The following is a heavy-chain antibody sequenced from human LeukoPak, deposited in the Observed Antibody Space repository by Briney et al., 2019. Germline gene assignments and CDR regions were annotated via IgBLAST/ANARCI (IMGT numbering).Heavy chain of an antibody. Sequence: GGSLRLSCAASGFTSSGSAMHWVRQASGKGLEWVGRIRSKANSYATAYAASVKGRFTISRDDSKNTAYLQMNSLKTEDTAVYYCTIPDYYDSSGYPAEYFQHWGQGTLVTVSS. V-gene: IGHV3-73*01. J-gene: IGHJ1*01. CDR2: IRSKANSYAT. D-gene: IGHD3-22*01. CDR3: TIPDYYDSSGYPAEYFQH. CDR1: GFTSSGSA.